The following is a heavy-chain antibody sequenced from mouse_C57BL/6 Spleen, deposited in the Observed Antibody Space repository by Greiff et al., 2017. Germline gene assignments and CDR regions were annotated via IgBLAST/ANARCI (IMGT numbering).Heavy chain of an antibody. D-gene: IGHD2-4*01. J-gene: IGHJ3*01. CDR3: ARDDYDVRFAY. CDR2: INYDGSST. CDR1: GFTFSDYY. V-gene: IGHV5-16*01. Sequence: DVKLVESEGGLVQPGSSMKLSCTASGFTFSDYYMAWVRQVPEKGLEWVANINYDGSSTYYLDSLKSRFIISRDNAKNILYLQMSSLKSEDTATXYCARDDYDVRFAYWGQGTLVTVSA.